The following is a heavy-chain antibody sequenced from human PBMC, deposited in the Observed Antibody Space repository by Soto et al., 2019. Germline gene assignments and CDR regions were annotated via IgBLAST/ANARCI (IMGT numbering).Heavy chain of an antibody. Sequence: QVQLQQWGAGLLKPSETLSLTCAVYGGSFSGYYWSWIRQPPGKGLEWIGEINHSGSTNYNPSLKSRVHVTVDTSRNQFSLKLSSVTAADTAVYYCARGRRVTMVRGVLSYYGMGVWGQGTTVTVSS. D-gene: IGHD3-10*01. CDR2: INHSGST. CDR1: GGSFSGYY. V-gene: IGHV4-34*01. CDR3: ARGRRVTMVRGVLSYYGMGV. J-gene: IGHJ6*02.